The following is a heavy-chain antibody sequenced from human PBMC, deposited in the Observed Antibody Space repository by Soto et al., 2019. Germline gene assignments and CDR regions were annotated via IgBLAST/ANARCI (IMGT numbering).Heavy chain of an antibody. J-gene: IGHJ4*02. V-gene: IGHV4-34*01. CDR1: GGSFSGYY. D-gene: IGHD3-3*02. CDR3: ARLPSRHLVDY. CDR2: INHIGST. Sequence: RSLTCAVYGGSFSGYYWSWIRQPPGKGLEWIGEINHIGSTNYNPSLKSRVTISVDTSKNQFSLNLRSVTAADTAVYYCARLPSRHLVDYWGQGTLVNVSS.